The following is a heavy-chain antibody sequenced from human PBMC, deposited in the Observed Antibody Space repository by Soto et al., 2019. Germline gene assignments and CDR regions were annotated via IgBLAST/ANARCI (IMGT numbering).Heavy chain of an antibody. Sequence: SGPTLVNPTQTLTLTCTFSGFSLSTSGVGVGWIRQPPGKALEWLALIYWDDDKRYSPSLKSRLTITKDTSKNQVVLTMTNMDPVDTATYYCAHSTNDPNYDILTGPDYWGQGTLVTVSS. D-gene: IGHD3-9*01. CDR2: IYWDDDK. CDR1: GFSLSTSGVG. J-gene: IGHJ4*02. V-gene: IGHV2-5*02. CDR3: AHSTNDPNYDILTGPDY.